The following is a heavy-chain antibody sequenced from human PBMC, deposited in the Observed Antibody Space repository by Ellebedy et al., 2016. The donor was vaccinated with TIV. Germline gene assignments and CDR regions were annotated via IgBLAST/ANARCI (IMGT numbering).Heavy chain of an antibody. Sequence: SETLSLTXTVSGGSISSSSYYWGWIRQPPGKGLEWIGSIYYSGSTYYNPSLKSRVAISADMSKNQFSLKLSSVTAADTAVYFCVSYGSGSISYYFDCWGQGTLVTVSS. CDR2: IYYSGST. D-gene: IGHD3-10*01. CDR1: GGSISSSSYY. CDR3: VSYGSGSISYYFDC. J-gene: IGHJ4*02. V-gene: IGHV4-39*07.